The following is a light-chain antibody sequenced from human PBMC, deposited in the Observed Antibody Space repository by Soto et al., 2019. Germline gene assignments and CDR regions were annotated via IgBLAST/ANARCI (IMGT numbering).Light chain of an antibody. CDR2: DVS. CDR1: SSDVGGYNY. J-gene: IGLJ1*01. V-gene: IGLV2-14*01. CDR3: SSYTTSNTRQIV. Sequence: SVLPQPASVSVSPGQAITISCTGTSSDVGGYNYVSWYQQHPGKAPKFIIYDVSNRPSGVSNRFSGSKSGNTASLTISGLQAEDEADYYCSSYTTSNTRQIVFGTGTKVTVL.